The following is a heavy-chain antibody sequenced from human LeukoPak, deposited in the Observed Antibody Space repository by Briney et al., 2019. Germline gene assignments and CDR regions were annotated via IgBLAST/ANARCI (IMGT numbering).Heavy chain of an antibody. D-gene: IGHD2-15*01. J-gene: IGHJ6*02. Sequence: SETLSLTCTVSDDSISSSSHFWGWIRQPPGKGLEWIGSISYSGTTYYNPSLKSRVTISVDTSKNRFSLNLSSVTAADTAVYYCARSLGYCSGGSCFGWYYYGMDVWGQGTTVTVSS. CDR2: ISYSGTT. V-gene: IGHV4-39*01. CDR3: ARSLGYCSGGSCFGWYYYGMDV. CDR1: DDSISSSSHF.